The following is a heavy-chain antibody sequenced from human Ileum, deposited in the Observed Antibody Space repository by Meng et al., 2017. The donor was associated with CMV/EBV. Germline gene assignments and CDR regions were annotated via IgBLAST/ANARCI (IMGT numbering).Heavy chain of an antibody. V-gene: IGHV4-4*02. CDR3: ARGTPNFGFDY. Sequence: QVQLQESGPSLLKPSGTLSLTCAVSGDSISSNDWWSWVRLSPGEGLDWIGDIYRDGTTNYNPSLKSRVTMSVDKSKNQFSLRLNSLTAADTAVYYCARGTPNFGFDYWGQGTLVTVSS. CDR1: GDSISSNDW. CDR2: IYRDGTT. D-gene: IGHD1-1*01. J-gene: IGHJ4*02.